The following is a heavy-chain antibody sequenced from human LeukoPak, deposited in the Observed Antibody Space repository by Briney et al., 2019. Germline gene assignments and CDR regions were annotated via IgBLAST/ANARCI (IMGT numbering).Heavy chain of an antibody. D-gene: IGHD3-10*01. J-gene: IGHJ6*02. CDR1: GYSFTRYW. Sequence: GESLKISCKGSGYSFTRYWIGWVRQMPGKGLEWMGSVYPGDSDTRYSPSFQGQVTISADKSTSTANLQWRSLRASDTAMYYCARHGPITMVRGAPPKSFYGLDVWGQGTTVTVSS. CDR2: VYPGDSDT. CDR3: ARHGPITMVRGAPPKSFYGLDV. V-gene: IGHV5-51*01.